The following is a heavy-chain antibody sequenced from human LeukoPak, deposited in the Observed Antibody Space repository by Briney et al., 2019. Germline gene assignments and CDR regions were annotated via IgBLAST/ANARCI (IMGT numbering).Heavy chain of an antibody. Sequence: ASVKVSCKVSGYTLTELSMNWVRQAPGKGLEWMGGFDPEDGETIYAQKFQGRVTLTRDMSTSTDYLELSSLRSEDTAVYYCARDNSVRDEAWWFNPWGQGTLVTVSS. CDR2: FDPEDGET. J-gene: IGHJ5*02. D-gene: IGHD5-24*01. CDR1: GYTLTELS. V-gene: IGHV1-24*01. CDR3: ARDNSVRDEAWWFNP.